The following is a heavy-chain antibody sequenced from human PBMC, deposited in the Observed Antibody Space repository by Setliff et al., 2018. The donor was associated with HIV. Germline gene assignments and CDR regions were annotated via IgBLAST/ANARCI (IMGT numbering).Heavy chain of an antibody. CDR3: ARGQWELPLDY. CDR1: GGSISSSSYY. V-gene: IGHV4-39*07. D-gene: IGHD1-26*01. CDR2: IYYSGST. J-gene: IGHJ4*02. Sequence: SETLSLTCTVSGGSISSSSYYWGWVRQPPGKGLEWIGSIYYSGSTYYNPSLKSRVTISVDTSKNQFSLKLSSVTAADTAVYYCARGQWELPLDYWGQGTLVTVSS.